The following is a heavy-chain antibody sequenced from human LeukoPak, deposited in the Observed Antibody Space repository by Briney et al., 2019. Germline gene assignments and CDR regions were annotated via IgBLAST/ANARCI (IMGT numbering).Heavy chain of an antibody. CDR2: IYHSGST. J-gene: IGHJ6*02. Sequence: SETLSLTCAVSGGSISSSNWWSWVRQPPGKGLEWIGEIYHSGSTNYNPSLKSRVTISVDKSKNQFPLKLSSVTAADTAVYYCARSAYSGYDPSYGMDVWGQGNTVTVSS. CDR3: ARSAYSGYDPSYGMDV. CDR1: GGSISSSNW. D-gene: IGHD5-12*01. V-gene: IGHV4-4*02.